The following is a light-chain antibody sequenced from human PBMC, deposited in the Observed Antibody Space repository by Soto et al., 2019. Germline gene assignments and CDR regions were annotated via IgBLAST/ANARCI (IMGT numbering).Light chain of an antibody. Sequence: ETVLTQSPGTLSFAPVEISTLYFMASQSVSSSYLAWYPQKPGQAPRLLIYGASSRATGIPDRFSGSGSGTDFTLTISRLEPEDVAVYYCQQYGSSSWTCGQGNKGDIK. CDR2: GAS. V-gene: IGKV3-20*01. CDR3: QQYGSSSWT. J-gene: IGKJ1*01. CDR1: QSVSSSY.